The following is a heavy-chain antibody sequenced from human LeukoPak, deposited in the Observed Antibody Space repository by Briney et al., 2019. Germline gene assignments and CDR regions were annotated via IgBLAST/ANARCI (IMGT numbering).Heavy chain of an antibody. CDR2: IYHSGST. CDR1: GGSISSSNW. V-gene: IGHV4-4*02. Sequence: SETLSLTCAVSGGSISSSNWWSWVRQPPGKGLEWIGEIYHSGSTNYNPSLKSRVTISVDKFKNQFSLKLSSVTAADTAVYYCASWRYFDWDDYWGQGTLVTVSS. J-gene: IGHJ4*02. D-gene: IGHD3-9*01. CDR3: ASWRYFDWDDY.